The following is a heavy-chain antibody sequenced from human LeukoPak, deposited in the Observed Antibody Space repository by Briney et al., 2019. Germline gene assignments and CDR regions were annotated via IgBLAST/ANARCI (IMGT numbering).Heavy chain of an antibody. D-gene: IGHD5-24*01. J-gene: IGHJ6*03. CDR3: TRHGGRDGYNVYYYYYMDV. Sequence: PGGSLRLSCAASGFTFSSYWMSWVRQAPGKGLEWVANIKQDGSEKYYVDSVKGRFTISRDNAKNSLYLQMNSLRAEDTAVYYCTRHGGRDGYNVYYYYYMDVWGKGTTVTVSS. V-gene: IGHV3-7*01. CDR1: GFTFSSYW. CDR2: IKQDGSEK.